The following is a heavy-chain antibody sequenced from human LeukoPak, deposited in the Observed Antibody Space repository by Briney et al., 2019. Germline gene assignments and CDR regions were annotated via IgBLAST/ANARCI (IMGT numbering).Heavy chain of an antibody. J-gene: IGHJ6*04. CDR1: GGSISSYY. V-gene: IGHV4-4*07. CDR3: ARVGNYYGSGSYSNYYYGMDV. Sequence: SETLSLTCTVSGGSISSYYWSWIRQPAGKGLEWIGRIYTSGSTNYNPSLKSRVTMSVDTSTSTVYMELSSLRSEDTAVYYCARVGNYYGSGSYSNYYYGMDVWGKGTTVTVSS. D-gene: IGHD3-10*01. CDR2: IYTSGST.